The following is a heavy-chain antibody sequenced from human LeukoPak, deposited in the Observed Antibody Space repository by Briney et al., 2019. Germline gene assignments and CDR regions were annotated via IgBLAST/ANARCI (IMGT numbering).Heavy chain of an antibody. J-gene: IGHJ4*02. Sequence: PGGSLRLSCAASGFTFSSYWMHWVRQAPGKGLVWVSRINSDGSSTSYADSVKGRFTISRDNAKNTLYLQMNSLRAEDTAVYYCAKSMTTVTTTDYYFDYWGQGTLVTVSS. CDR1: GFTFSSYW. D-gene: IGHD4-17*01. CDR2: INSDGSST. CDR3: AKSMTTVTTTDYYFDY. V-gene: IGHV3-74*01.